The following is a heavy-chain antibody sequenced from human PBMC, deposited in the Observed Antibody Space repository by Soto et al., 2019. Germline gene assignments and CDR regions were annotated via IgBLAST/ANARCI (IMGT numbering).Heavy chain of an antibody. J-gene: IGHJ3*02. D-gene: IGHD3-22*01. CDR2: INAGNGNT. Sequence: QVQLVQSGAEVKKPGASVKVSCKASGYTFTSYAMHWVRQAPGQRLEWMGWINAGNGNTKYSQKFQGRVTITRDTAASTADRELSSLRSEDTAVYYCARDRYYDSLSGAFDIWGQGTMVTVSS. CDR3: ARDRYYDSLSGAFDI. CDR1: GYTFTSYA. V-gene: IGHV1-3*01.